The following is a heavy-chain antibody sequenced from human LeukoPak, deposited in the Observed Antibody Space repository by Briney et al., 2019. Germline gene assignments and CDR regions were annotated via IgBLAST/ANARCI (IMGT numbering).Heavy chain of an antibody. D-gene: IGHD6-13*01. J-gene: IGHJ4*02. Sequence: ASVKVSCKASGYTFTSYGISWVRQAPGQGLEWMGWISAYNGNTNYAQKLQGRVTMTTDTSTSTAYMELRSLRSDDTAVYYCARAYSSSWSKRYYFDYWGQGALVTVSS. V-gene: IGHV1-18*01. CDR2: ISAYNGNT. CDR3: ARAYSSSWSKRYYFDY. CDR1: GYTFTSYG.